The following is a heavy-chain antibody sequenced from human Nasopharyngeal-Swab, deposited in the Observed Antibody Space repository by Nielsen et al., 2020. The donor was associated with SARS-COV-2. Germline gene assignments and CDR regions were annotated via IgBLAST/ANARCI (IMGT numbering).Heavy chain of an antibody. CDR2: ISHNSGT. J-gene: IGHJ4*02. V-gene: IGHV4-59*11. D-gene: IGHD3-22*01. CDR1: GASISSQY. CDR3: ARRVTSFTMIVVVMTGGISYFDY. Sequence: SDTLSLTCTVSGASISSQYWSWIRQPPGKGLEWIGYISHNSGTNYNPSLKSRVTMFMDTSKNQFSLKLSSVTAADTAVYYCARRVTSFTMIVVVMTGGISYFDYWSQGILVTVSS.